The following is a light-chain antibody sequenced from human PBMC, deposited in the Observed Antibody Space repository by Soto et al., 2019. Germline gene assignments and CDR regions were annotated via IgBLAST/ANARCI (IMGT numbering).Light chain of an antibody. V-gene: IGKV3-15*01. CDR1: QSVSRN. J-gene: IGKJ4*01. Sequence: ERVRRISPATKTVSQGERAALSCRASQSVSRNLAWYQQKPGQAPRLLISGASTRATGVPARFSGSGSGTDFALMRCSLQSEDFALYFGQQNNNWAMTIGGGTKVDIK. CDR3: QQNNNWAMT. CDR2: GAS.